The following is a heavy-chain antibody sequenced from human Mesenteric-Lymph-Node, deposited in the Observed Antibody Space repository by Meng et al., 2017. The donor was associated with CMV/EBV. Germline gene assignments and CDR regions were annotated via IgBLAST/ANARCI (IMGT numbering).Heavy chain of an antibody. Sequence: CAASGFTFSSYAMHWVRQAPGKGLEWVAVISYDGSNKYYADSVKGRFTISRDNSKNTLYLQMNSLRAEDTAVYYCARGHYGWYYFDYWGQGTLVTVSS. J-gene: IGHJ4*02. CDR2: ISYDGSNK. CDR3: ARGHYGWYYFDY. D-gene: IGHD6-19*01. V-gene: IGHV3-30*04. CDR1: GFTFSSYA.